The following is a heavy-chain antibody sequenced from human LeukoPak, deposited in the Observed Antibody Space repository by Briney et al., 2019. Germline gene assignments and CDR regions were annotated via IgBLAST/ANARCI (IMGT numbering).Heavy chain of an antibody. V-gene: IGHV3-30*04. CDR2: ISYDASYE. CDR1: GFTFSSYA. Sequence: GGSLRLSCAASGFTFSSYAMHWVRQAPGKGLEWVAVISYDASYEYHADSVKGRFTISRDNSQSTMYLQMNSLRTEDTAVYYCARDYQYGCNLDYWGQGTVVTVPS. D-gene: IGHD2-2*01. J-gene: IGHJ4*02. CDR3: ARDYQYGCNLDY.